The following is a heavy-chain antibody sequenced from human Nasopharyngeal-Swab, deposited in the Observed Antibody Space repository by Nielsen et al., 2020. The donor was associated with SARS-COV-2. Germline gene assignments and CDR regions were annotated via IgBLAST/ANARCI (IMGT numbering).Heavy chain of an antibody. J-gene: IGHJ3*02. V-gene: IGHV3-21*01. CDR3: TRDAGTDVATATTTDSDAFNI. CDR2: INSASNYI. D-gene: IGHD5-18*01. CDR1: GFNFSSYS. Sequence: GSLRLSCAASGFNFSSYSMNWVRQAPGKGLEWVSSINSASNYIFYADSLKGRFTISRDNAWNSLYLQMDSLRAEDTAVYYCTRDAGTDVATATTTDSDAFNIWGQGTMVIVSP.